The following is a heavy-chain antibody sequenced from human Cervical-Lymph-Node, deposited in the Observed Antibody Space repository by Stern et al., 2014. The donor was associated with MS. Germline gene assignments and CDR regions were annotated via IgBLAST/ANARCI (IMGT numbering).Heavy chain of an antibody. V-gene: IGHV3-30*18. J-gene: IGHJ4*02. CDR3: AKGPSYSSSSIEEVSRYFDY. D-gene: IGHD6-6*01. CDR1: GFIFSNCG. CDR2: ILYDGSNK. Sequence: QVQLVESGGGAVQPGRSLRLSCAASGFIFSNCGMHWVRQAPGKGLEWVAVILYDGSNKYYADSVKGRFTISRDNSKNTLYLQMNSRRAEDTAVYYCAKGPSYSSSSIEEVSRYFDYWGQGTLVTVSS.